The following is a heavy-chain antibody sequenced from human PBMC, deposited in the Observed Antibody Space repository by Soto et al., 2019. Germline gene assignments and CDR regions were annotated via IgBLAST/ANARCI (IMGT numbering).Heavy chain of an antibody. CDR3: ARDKS. V-gene: IGHV3-53*01. CDR1: GFTVSNNY. CDR2: IYSGDST. J-gene: IGHJ5*02. Sequence: GGSLRLSCAASGFTVSNNYMGWVRQAPGKGLEWVSLIYSGDSTYYTDSVKGRFTVSRDSSKNTLYLQMSSLRAEDTAVYYCARDKSWGPGTLVTVSS.